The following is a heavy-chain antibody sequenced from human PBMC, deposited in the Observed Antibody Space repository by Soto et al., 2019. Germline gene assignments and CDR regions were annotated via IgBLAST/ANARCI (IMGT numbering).Heavy chain of an antibody. V-gene: IGHV1-69*06. CDR3: ASAPGMVGVTVIEN. CDR1: GGTFRTDA. Sequence: QVQLVQSGAAVKKPGSSVKVSCKASGGTFRTDAISWVRQAPGQGLEWMGRIITIFSTSTYAQEFQGRVTITADKSTNTDYMGLSSLRSDDTVLYYCASAPGMVGVTVIENWGHGALVTVSS. CDR2: IITIFSTS. J-gene: IGHJ4*01. D-gene: IGHD1-26*01.